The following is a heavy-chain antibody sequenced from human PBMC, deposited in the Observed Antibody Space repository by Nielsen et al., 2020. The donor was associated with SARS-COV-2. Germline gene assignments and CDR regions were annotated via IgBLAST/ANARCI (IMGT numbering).Heavy chain of an antibody. Sequence: GGSLRLSCAASGFTFSSYAMHWVRQAPGKGLEWVAVISYDGSNKYYADSVKGRFTISRDNSKNTLYLQMNSLRAEDTAVYYCAKDAAQVGPERYRLFDYWGQGTLVTVSS. V-gene: IGHV3-30*04. CDR2: ISYDGSNK. D-gene: IGHD5-18*01. J-gene: IGHJ4*02. CDR1: GFTFSSYA. CDR3: AKDAAQVGPERYRLFDY.